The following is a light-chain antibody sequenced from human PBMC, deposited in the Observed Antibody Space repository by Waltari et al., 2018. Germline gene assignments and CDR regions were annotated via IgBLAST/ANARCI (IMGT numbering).Light chain of an antibody. CDR1: RSCVGGYKY. Sequence: QSSLAQPRSVSGSPGQSGPISCTGTRSCVGGYKYVPWYQQHPGKAPKLMIYDVSKRPSGVPDRFSGSKSGNTASLTISGLQAEDEADYYCCSYAGSYTVVFGGGTKLTVL. CDR2: DVS. V-gene: IGLV2-11*01. CDR3: CSYAGSYTVV. J-gene: IGLJ2*01.